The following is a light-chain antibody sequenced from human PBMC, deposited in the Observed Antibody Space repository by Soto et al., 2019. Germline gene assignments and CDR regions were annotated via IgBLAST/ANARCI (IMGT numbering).Light chain of an antibody. J-gene: IGLJ1*01. CDR3: SSYAGSSTYV. CDR2: EVS. CDR1: SSDVGGYDY. Sequence: QSVLTQPPSASGSPGQSVTTSCTGTSSDVGGYDYVSWYQQHPGKAPKLMIYEVSKRPSGVPDRFSGSKSGNTASLTVSGLQAEDEADYYCSSYAGSSTYVFGTGTQLTVL. V-gene: IGLV2-8*01.